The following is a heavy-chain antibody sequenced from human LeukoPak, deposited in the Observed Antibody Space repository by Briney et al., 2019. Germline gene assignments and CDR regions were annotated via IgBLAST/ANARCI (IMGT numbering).Heavy chain of an antibody. CDR1: GFIFSSYA. CDR2: ISYDGSNK. J-gene: IGHJ4*02. D-gene: IGHD2-2*01. Sequence: GGSLRLSCAASGFIFSSYAMHWVRQAPGKGLEWVAVISYDGSNKYYADSVKGRFTISRDNSKNTLYLQMNSLRAEDTAVYYCAKAVGVVPAATDFDYWGQGTLVTVSS. CDR3: AKAVGVVPAATDFDY. V-gene: IGHV3-30-3*01.